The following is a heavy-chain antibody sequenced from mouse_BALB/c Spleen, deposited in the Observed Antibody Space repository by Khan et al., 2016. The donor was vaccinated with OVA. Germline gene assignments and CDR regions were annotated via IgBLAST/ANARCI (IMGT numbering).Heavy chain of an antibody. Sequence: EVELVESGGGLVQPGGSLKLSCATSGFTFSDYYMYWVRQTPEKRLEWVAYISNRGSTTYYPDTLRGRFTISRDNAKNTLYLQMSRLKFEDTAISYCAREGDDGGLAYWGQGTLVTVSA. D-gene: IGHD2-3*01. CDR1: GFTFSDYY. J-gene: IGHJ3*01. CDR3: AREGDDGGLAY. V-gene: IGHV5-12*02. CDR2: ISNRGSTT.